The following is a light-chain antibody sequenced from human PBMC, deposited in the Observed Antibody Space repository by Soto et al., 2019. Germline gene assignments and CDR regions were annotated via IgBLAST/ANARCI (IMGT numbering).Light chain of an antibody. CDR3: GSWDSSLTYV. V-gene: IGLV1-51*01. Sequence: QSVLTQPPSVSAAPGQKVTISCSGSSSNIGNNFVTWYQQLPGTAPKLLIYDNNKRPSGIPDRFSGSQSGTSATLGITGLQTGDEAVYYCGSWDSSLTYVFGIGTKLTVL. CDR2: DNN. J-gene: IGLJ1*01. CDR1: SSNIGNNF.